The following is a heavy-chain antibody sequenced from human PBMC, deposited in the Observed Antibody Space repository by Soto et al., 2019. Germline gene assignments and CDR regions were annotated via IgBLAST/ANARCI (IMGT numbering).Heavy chain of an antibody. Sequence: PSETLSLTCTVSGGSVSSGSYYWSWIRQPPGKGLEWIGYIYYSGSTNYNPSLKSRVTISVDTSKNQFSLKLSSVTAAGTAVYYCARGDFWSGYYRDVFDIWAQGTSDTVSS. CDR1: GGSVSSGSYY. J-gene: IGHJ3*02. D-gene: IGHD3-3*01. CDR3: ARGDFWSGYYRDVFDI. CDR2: IYYSGST. V-gene: IGHV4-61*01.